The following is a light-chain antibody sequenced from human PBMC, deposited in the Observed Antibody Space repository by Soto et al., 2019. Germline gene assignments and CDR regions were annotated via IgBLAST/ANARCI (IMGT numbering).Light chain of an antibody. CDR1: QSFNSIY. V-gene: IGKV3-11*01. CDR3: QQRSKWPPEVT. J-gene: IGKJ5*01. CDR2: DAS. Sequence: EIVLTQSPGTLSLSPGDRATLSCRASQSFNSIYLAWYQQKPGQAPRLLIYDASNRATGISARFSGSGSGTDFTLTISSLEPEDFAVYYCQQRSKWPPEVTFGQGTRLENK.